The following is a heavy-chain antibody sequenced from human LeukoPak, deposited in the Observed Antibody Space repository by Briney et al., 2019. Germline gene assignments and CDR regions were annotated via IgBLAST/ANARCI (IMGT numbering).Heavy chain of an antibody. CDR1: GFTFSSYS. Sequence: GGSLRLSCAASGFTFSSYSMNWVRQAPGKGLEWVSSISSSSSYIYYADSVKGRFTISRDNAKNSLYLQMNSLRAEDTAVYYCARERVVPAAMGAFDIWGQGTMVTVSS. J-gene: IGHJ3*02. D-gene: IGHD2-2*01. V-gene: IGHV3-21*01. CDR3: ARERVVPAAMGAFDI. CDR2: ISSSSSYI.